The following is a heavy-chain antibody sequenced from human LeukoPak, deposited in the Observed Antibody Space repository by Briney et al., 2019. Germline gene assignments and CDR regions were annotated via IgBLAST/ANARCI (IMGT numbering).Heavy chain of an antibody. V-gene: IGHV1-18*01. Sequence: ASVNVSCKASGYTFITSGITWVRQAPGHGHKWMGWISPFNGKTRFAEEFQDRLTMTTDTPTRTAYMVLRSLRSDDTAVYYCVRDRDATPDDVRDYWGQGTLVTVSS. CDR3: VRDRDATPDDVRDY. J-gene: IGHJ4*02. D-gene: IGHD2-21*02. CDR2: ISPFNGKT. CDR1: GYTFITSG.